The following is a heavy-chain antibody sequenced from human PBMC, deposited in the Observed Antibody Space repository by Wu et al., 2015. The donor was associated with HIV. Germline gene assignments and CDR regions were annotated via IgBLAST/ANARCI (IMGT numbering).Heavy chain of an antibody. CDR1: GYTFTSYD. V-gene: IGHV1-8*01. Sequence: QVQLVQSGAEVKKPGASVKVSCKASGYTFTSYDINWVRQATGQGLEWMGWMNPXSGNTGYAQKFQGRVTMTRNTSISTAYMELSSLRSEDTAVYYCARVPGGSLTRHYYYGMDVVGPRDHGHR. CDR2: MNPXSGNT. CDR3: ARVPGGSLTRHYYYGMDV. J-gene: IGHJ6*02. D-gene: IGHD3-9*01.